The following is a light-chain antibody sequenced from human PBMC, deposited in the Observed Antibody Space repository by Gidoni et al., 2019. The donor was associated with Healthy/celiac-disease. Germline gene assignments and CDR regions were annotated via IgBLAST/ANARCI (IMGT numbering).Light chain of an antibody. CDR3: MQARQTPKT. CDR1: QSLLHSNGYNY. J-gene: IGKJ1*01. CDR2: LGS. V-gene: IGKV2-28*01. Sequence: DIVMTQSPLSLPVTPGEPASISCRSSQSLLHSNGYNYLDWYLQKPGQSPQLLIYLGSNRASGVPDRFSGSGSGTDFTLKISRVEAEDVGDYYCMQARQTPKTFGQGTKVEIK.